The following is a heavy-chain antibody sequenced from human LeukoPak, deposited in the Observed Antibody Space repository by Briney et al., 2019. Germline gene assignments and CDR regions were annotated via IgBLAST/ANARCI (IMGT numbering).Heavy chain of an antibody. CDR2: IYYSGST. V-gene: IGHV4-30-4*01. Sequence: PSGTLSLTSTVSGGSISSGDYCCSWVRHPPGKGLEWIWYIYYSGSTYYNPSLKSRVSISVDTSKNQFSLTLRSVTAADTAVYYCARADGSGSYLIDAFDIWGEGTMVTVSS. CDR3: ARADGSGSYLIDAFDI. J-gene: IGHJ3*02. D-gene: IGHD3-10*01. CDR1: GGSISSGDYC.